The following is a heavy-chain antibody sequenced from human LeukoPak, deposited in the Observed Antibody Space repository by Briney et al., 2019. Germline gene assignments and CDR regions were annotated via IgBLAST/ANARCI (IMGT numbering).Heavy chain of an antibody. CDR1: GGSISSSSYY. J-gene: IGHJ6*03. Sequence: SETLSLTCTVSGGSISSSSYYWGWIRQPPGKGLEWIGSIYYSGSTYYNPSLKSRVTISVDTSKNQFSLKLSSVTAADTAVYYCARLEADYYYYYMDVWGKGTTVTISS. CDR3: ARLEADYYYYYMDV. V-gene: IGHV4-39*01. CDR2: IYYSGST.